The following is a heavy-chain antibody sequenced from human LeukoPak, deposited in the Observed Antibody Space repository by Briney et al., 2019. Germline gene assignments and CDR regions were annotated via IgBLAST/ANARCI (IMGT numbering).Heavy chain of an antibody. D-gene: IGHD6-13*01. CDR1: GFTFGDYA. Sequence: GGSLRLSCTASGFTFGDYAMSWFRQAPGKGLEWVGFIRSKAYGGATEYAASVKGRFTISRDDSKSIAYLQMNSLKTEDTAVYYYTRVSSWKGIDYWGQGTLVTVSS. CDR3: TRVSSWKGIDY. J-gene: IGHJ4*02. CDR2: IRSKAYGGAT. V-gene: IGHV3-49*03.